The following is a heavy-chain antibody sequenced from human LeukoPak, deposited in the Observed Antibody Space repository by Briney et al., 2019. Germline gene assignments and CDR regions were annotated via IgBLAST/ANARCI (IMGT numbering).Heavy chain of an antibody. Sequence: SETLSLTCAVYGGSFSDYFWGWIRQPPGKGLEWIGEINHSGRTYYDPSLKSRVTISVDTSKNQFSLNLSSVTAADTAVYYCARDVVVVPAAIHYGMDVWGQGTTVTVSS. J-gene: IGHJ6*02. CDR1: GGSFSDYF. D-gene: IGHD2-2*01. CDR2: INHSGRT. CDR3: ARDVVVVPAAIHYGMDV. V-gene: IGHV4-34*01.